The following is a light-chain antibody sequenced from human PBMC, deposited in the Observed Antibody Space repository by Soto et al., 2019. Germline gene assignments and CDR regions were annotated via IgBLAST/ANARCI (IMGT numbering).Light chain of an antibody. V-gene: IGLV1-40*01. CDR2: GNN. CDR1: SSNIGADYD. J-gene: IGLJ2*01. CDR3: QSYDSSLSGLV. Sequence: QSALTQPPSVSGAPGQRVTVSCTGSSSNIGADYDVHWYQQLPGTAPQLLIYGNNNRPSGVPDRFSGSKSGTSASLAVTGLQAEDEADYYCQSYDSSLSGLVFGGGTKVTVL.